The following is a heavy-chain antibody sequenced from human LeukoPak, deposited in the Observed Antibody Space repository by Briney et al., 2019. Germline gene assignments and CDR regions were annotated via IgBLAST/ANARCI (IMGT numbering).Heavy chain of an antibody. Sequence: GGSLRLSCAASGFTFSSYAMSWVRQAPGKGLEWVSAISGSGGSTYYADSVKGRFTISRDNSKNTLYPQMNSLRAEDTAVYYCAKVKELMTVAYYFDYWGQGTLVTVSS. CDR1: GFTFSSYA. CDR2: ISGSGGST. D-gene: IGHD6-19*01. V-gene: IGHV3-23*01. CDR3: AKVKELMTVAYYFDY. J-gene: IGHJ4*02.